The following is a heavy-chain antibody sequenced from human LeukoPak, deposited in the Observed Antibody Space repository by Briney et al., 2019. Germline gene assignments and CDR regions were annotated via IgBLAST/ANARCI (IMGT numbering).Heavy chain of an antibody. CDR2: INPNSGGT. Sequence: ASVKVSCKASGYTFTGYYMHWVRQAPGQGLEWMGWINPNSGGTNYAQKSQGRVTMTRDTSISTAYMELSRLRSDDTAVYYCARGGDIVVVPAAMPRGYWGQGTLVTVSS. D-gene: IGHD2-2*01. J-gene: IGHJ4*02. CDR3: ARGGDIVVVPAAMPRGY. CDR1: GYTFTGYY. V-gene: IGHV1-2*02.